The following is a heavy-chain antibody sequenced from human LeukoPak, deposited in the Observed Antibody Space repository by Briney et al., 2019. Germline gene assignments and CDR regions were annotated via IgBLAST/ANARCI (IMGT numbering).Heavy chain of an antibody. Sequence: SETLSLTCTVSGGSISSSSYYWGWIRQPPGKGLEWIGSIYYSGSTYYNPSLKSRVTISVDTSKNQFSLKLSSVTAADTAVYYCEIGGFGELLYLIYFDYWGQGTLVTVSS. V-gene: IGHV4-39*01. CDR2: IYYSGST. CDR3: EIGGFGELLYLIYFDY. CDR1: GGSISSSSYY. J-gene: IGHJ4*02. D-gene: IGHD3-10*01.